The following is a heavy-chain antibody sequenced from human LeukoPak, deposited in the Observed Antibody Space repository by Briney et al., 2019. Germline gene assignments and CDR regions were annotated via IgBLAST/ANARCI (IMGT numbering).Heavy chain of an antibody. CDR2: INPDGSVT. Sequence: GGSLRLSCAASGFTLSSYWVHWVRQASGKWLVWVSRINPDGSVTDSADSVKGRFTISRDNAKNTLYLQLNSVRAEDTAVYYCARDMTGPFDDWGQGTLVTVSS. CDR3: ARDMTGPFDD. V-gene: IGHV3-74*01. J-gene: IGHJ4*02. CDR1: GFTLSSYW. D-gene: IGHD3-9*01.